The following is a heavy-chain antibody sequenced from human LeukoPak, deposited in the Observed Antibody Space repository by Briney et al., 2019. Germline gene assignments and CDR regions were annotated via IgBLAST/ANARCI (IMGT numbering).Heavy chain of an antibody. V-gene: IGHV3-23*01. D-gene: IGHD6-19*01. CDR3: AKTLSSGWSGKYYFDY. Sequence: GGSLRLSCAASGFTFSTYAISWVRQAPGKGLEWVSGISGNGDNTYYADSVKGRVTIYRDNSKSRLSLQMNSLRAEDTAVYYCAKTLSSGWSGKYYFDYWGQGTLVSVSS. CDR1: GFTFSTYA. J-gene: IGHJ4*02. CDR2: ISGNGDNT.